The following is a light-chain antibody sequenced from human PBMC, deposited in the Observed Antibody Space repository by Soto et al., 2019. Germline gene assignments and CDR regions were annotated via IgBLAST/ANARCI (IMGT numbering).Light chain of an antibody. V-gene: IGLV2-8*01. CDR3: SSYGGGDTFHVI. Sequence: QSALTQPPSASGSPGQSVTISCTGTSSDVGAYNYVSWYQQYTGKAPKLMIYDVSKRPSGVPDSFSGSKSGNTASLTVSGLRADDEAVYYCSSYGGGDTFHVIFGGGTKLTVL. J-gene: IGLJ2*01. CDR1: SSDVGAYNY. CDR2: DVS.